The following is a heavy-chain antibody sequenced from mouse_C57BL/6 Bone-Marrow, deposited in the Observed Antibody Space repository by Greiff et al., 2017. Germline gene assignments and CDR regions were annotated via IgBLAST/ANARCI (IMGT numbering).Heavy chain of an antibody. CDR1: GFNIKNTY. Sequence: VQLKESGAELVRPGASVKLSCTASGFNIKNTYMHWVKQRPEQGLEWIGRIDPENGNTKYAPKFQGKATITADTSSNTAYLQLSSLTSEDTAIYYCASFTTVVSYYFDYWGQGTTLTVAS. D-gene: IGHD1-1*01. J-gene: IGHJ2*01. V-gene: IGHV14-3*01. CDR3: ASFTTVVSYYFDY. CDR2: IDPENGNT.